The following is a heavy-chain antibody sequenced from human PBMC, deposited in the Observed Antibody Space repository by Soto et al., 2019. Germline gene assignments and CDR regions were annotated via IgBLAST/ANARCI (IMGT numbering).Heavy chain of an antibody. CDR1: GFTFSNAW. J-gene: IGHJ3*02. D-gene: IGHD1-1*01. CDR2: IKSKTDGGTT. CDR3: TTTFWPNDLDAFDI. Sequence: PGGSLRLSCAASGFTFSNAWMSWVRQAPGKGLEWVGRIKSKTDGGTTDYAAPVKGRFTISRDDSKNTLYLQMNSLKTEDTAVYYCTTTFWPNDLDAFDIWGQGTMVTVSS. V-gene: IGHV3-15*01.